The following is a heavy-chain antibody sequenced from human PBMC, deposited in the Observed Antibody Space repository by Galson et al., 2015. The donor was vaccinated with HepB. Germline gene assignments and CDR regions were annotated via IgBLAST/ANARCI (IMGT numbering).Heavy chain of an antibody. Sequence: LRLSCAASGFTFSDYGMHWVRQAPGKGLEWAASIWWDGTHDSYADSVKGRFTVSRDNSKDTVHLEMNGLRLEDTAVYYCAREGPQTGTSSFDIWGQGTMVTVSS. CDR3: AREGPQTGTSSFDI. J-gene: IGHJ3*02. CDR2: IWWDGTHD. CDR1: GFTFSDYG. V-gene: IGHV3-33*01. D-gene: IGHD3-9*01.